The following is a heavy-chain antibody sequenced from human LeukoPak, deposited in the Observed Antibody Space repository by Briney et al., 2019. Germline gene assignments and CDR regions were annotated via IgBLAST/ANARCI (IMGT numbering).Heavy chain of an antibody. D-gene: IGHD1-26*01. V-gene: IGHV3-53*01. Sequence: GGSLRLSCAASEFSVGSNYMTWVRQAPGKGLEWVSLIYSGGSTFYADSVKGRFTISRDNSKNTLYLQMNSLRAEDTAVYYCARGGSYLSAFDIWGQGTMVTVSS. CDR2: IYSGGST. J-gene: IGHJ3*02. CDR3: ARGGSYLSAFDI. CDR1: EFSVGSNY.